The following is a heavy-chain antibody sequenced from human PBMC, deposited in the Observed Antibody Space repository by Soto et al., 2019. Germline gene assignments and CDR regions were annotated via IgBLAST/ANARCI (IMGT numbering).Heavy chain of an antibody. D-gene: IGHD6-19*01. CDR3: ARGSAWSGTNWFDP. CDR2: VYHSGST. CDR1: GGSINNYY. V-gene: IGHV4-59*08. J-gene: IGHJ5*02. Sequence: QVQLQESGPGLVKPSETLSLTCTVSGGSINNYYWCWIRQPPGKGLEWIGYVYHSGSTSYNPSLESRVTMSVDKSTNQISLRLSSVTVADTAVYFCARGSAWSGTNWFDPWGQGSLVTVSS.